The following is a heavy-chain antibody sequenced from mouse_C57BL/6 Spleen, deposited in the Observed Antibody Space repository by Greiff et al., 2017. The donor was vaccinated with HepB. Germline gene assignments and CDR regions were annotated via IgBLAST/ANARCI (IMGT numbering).Heavy chain of an antibody. CDR2: IRSKSSNYAT. J-gene: IGHJ2*01. CDR3: VRSIIYYGYENFDY. CDR1: GFTFNTYA. Sequence: EVQGVESGGGLVQPKGSLKLSCAASGFTFNTYAMHWVRQAPGKGLEWVARIRSKSSNYATYYADSVKDRFTISRDDSQSMLYLQMNNLKTEDTAMYYCVRSIIYYGYENFDYWGQGTTLTVSS. D-gene: IGHD2-2*01. V-gene: IGHV10-3*01.